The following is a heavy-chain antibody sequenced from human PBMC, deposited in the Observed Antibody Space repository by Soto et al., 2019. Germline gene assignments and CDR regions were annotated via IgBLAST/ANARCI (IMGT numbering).Heavy chain of an antibody. D-gene: IGHD1-26*01. J-gene: IGHJ4*02. CDR3: ARGYSGSYYY. CDR1: GGSVSSGSYY. CDR2: IYYSGST. Sequence: SETLSLTCTVSGGSVSSGSYYWSWIRQPPGKGLEWIGYIYYSGSTNYNPSLKSRVTISVDTSKNQFSLKLSSVTAAGTAVYYCARGYSGSYYYWGQGTLVTVSS. V-gene: IGHV4-61*01.